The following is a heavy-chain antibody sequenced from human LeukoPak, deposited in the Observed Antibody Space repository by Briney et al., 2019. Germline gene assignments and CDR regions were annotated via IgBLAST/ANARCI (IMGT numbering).Heavy chain of an antibody. J-gene: IGHJ4*02. CDR1: GGSISSYY. Sequence: PSETLSLTCTVSGGSISSYYWNWIRQPPGKGLGWIGYIYYRGSTSYNPALQSRVTISIDTSKNQFSLKLSSVTAADTAVYFCARQPPDTASFDYWGQGSLVTVSS. CDR3: ARQPPDTASFDY. D-gene: IGHD3-22*01. V-gene: IGHV4-59*01. CDR2: IYYRGST.